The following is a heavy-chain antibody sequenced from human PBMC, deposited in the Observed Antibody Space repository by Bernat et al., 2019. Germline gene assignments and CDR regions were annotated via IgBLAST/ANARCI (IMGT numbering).Heavy chain of an antibody. J-gene: IGHJ4*02. CDR1: GFSFSTYA. D-gene: IGHD6-19*01. CDR3: VMSSSGWYGD. V-gene: IGHV3-64D*06. CDR2: ITDNGGNT. Sequence: EVQLVESGGGLVQPGGSLRLSCSASGFSFSTYAMHWVRQAPGKGLEYVSAITDNGGNTYYAGSVAGRFTISRDNSKNTLNLQMSSLRVEDTAVYYCVMSSSGWYGDWSQGTLVTVSS.